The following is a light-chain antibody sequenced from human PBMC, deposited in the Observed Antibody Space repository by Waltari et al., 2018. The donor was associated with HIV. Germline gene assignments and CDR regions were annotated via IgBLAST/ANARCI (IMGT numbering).Light chain of an antibody. Sequence: DIQMTQSPSTLSAFIGDRVTITCRASQSIMQWLAWYQQKPGKAPKLLIYKASVVESGVPSRFSGSGSGTDFTLTISSLQPVDSATYYCQQYNRTPWAFGQGTKVEIK. V-gene: IGKV1-5*03. CDR1: QSIMQW. CDR2: KAS. CDR3: QQYNRTPWA. J-gene: IGKJ1*01.